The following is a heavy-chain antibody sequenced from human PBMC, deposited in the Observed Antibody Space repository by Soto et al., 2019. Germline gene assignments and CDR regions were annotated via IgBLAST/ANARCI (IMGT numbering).Heavy chain of an antibody. Sequence: GGSLRLSCAASGFTFDDYTMHWVRQAPGKGLEWVSLISWDGGSTYYADSVKGRFTISRDNSKNSLYLQMNSLRTEDTALYYCAIDIFRIRDGYNFYYYGMDVWGQGTTVTVSS. D-gene: IGHD5-12*01. V-gene: IGHV3-43*01. CDR1: GFTFDDYT. J-gene: IGHJ6*02. CDR2: ISWDGGST. CDR3: AIDIFRIRDGYNFYYYGMDV.